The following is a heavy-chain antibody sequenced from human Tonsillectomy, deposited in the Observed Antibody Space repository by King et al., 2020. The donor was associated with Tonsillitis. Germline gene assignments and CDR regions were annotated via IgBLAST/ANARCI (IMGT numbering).Heavy chain of an antibody. CDR1: CGSISSYY. J-gene: IGHJ4*02. Sequence: LQLQESGPGLVKPSETLSLTCTVSCGSISSYYWSWIRQPPGKGLEWIGYIYYSGSTNYNPSLKSRVTISVDTSKNQVSLKLSSVTAADTAVYYCARDQNYYDSSGYYRGGFDYWGQGTLVTVSS. CDR3: ARDQNYYDSSGYYRGGFDY. CDR2: IYYSGST. V-gene: IGHV4-59*01. D-gene: IGHD3-22*01.